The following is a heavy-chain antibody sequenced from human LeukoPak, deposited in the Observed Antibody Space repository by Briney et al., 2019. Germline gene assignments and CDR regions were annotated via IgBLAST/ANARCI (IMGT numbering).Heavy chain of an antibody. V-gene: IGHV3-21*01. CDR2: ISSSSNYI. J-gene: IGHJ4*02. CDR1: GFSFSSYS. Sequence: PGGSLRLSCAASGFSFSSYSMKWVRQAPGKGLEWVSSISSSSNYIYYADSVKGRFTISRDNAKNSLYLQMNSLRAEDTAVYYCARDRGYCTNGVCYGVSDYWGQGTLVTVSS. CDR3: ARDRGYCTNGVCYGVSDY. D-gene: IGHD2-8*01.